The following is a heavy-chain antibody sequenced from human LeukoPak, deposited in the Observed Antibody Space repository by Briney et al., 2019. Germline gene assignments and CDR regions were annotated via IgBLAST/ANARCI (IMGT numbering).Heavy chain of an antibody. D-gene: IGHD6-19*01. CDR1: GFTFSSYG. V-gene: IGHV3-33*01. J-gene: IGHJ3*02. CDR2: IWYDGSNK. CDR3: ARDRLQWLVVNDAFDI. Sequence: GGSLRLSCAASGFTFSSYGMHWVRQAPGKGLEWVAVIWYDGSNKYYADSVKGRFTISRGNSKNTLYLQMNSLRAEDTAVYYCARDRLQWLVVNDAFDIWGQGTMVTVSS.